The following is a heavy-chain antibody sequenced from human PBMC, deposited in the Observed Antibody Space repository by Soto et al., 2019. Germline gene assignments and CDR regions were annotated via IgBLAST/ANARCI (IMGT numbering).Heavy chain of an antibody. CDR2: IWYDGSNK. D-gene: IGHD2-15*01. Sequence: QVQLVESGGGVVQPGRSLRLSCAASGFTFSSYGMHWVRQAPGKGLEWVAVIWYDGSNKYYADSVKGRFTISRDNSKNTLYLQMNSLRAEDTAVYYCAMGYCSGGSCVEPHGGFDIWGQGTMVTVSS. CDR1: GFTFSSYG. CDR3: AMGYCSGGSCVEPHGGFDI. J-gene: IGHJ3*02. V-gene: IGHV3-33*01.